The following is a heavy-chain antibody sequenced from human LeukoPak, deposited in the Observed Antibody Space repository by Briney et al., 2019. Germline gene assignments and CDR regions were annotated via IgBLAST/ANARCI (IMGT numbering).Heavy chain of an antibody. CDR3: AKALPDGGSLDY. D-gene: IGHD4-23*01. Sequence: GGSLRLSCAASGFTFRSYAMSWVRQAPGKGLEWVSAISGSGDRTYYADSVKGRFTISRDNSKNTLYVQMNSLRAEDTAIYYCAKALPDGGSLDYWGQRTLVTVSS. CDR1: GFTFRSYA. J-gene: IGHJ4*02. V-gene: IGHV3-23*01. CDR2: ISGSGDRT.